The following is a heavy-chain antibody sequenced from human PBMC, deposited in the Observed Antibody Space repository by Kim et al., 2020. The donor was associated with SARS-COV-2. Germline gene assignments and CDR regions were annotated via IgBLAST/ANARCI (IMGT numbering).Heavy chain of an antibody. CDR2: IYYSGTT. D-gene: IGHD3-22*01. CDR3: ARVWGEYFDSSGYY. V-gene: IGHV4-31*03. CDR1: GGSTSTSGYY. J-gene: IGHJ6*01. Sequence: SETLSLTCTVSGGSTSTSGYYWSWIRQHPGKGLEWVGYIYYSGTTYYNPTLGGRVTISLDSSKNQFSLKLTSLIAADTAVYYCARVWGEYFDSSGYY.